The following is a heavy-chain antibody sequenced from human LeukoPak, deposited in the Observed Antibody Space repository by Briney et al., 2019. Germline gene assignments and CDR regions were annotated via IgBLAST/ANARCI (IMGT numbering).Heavy chain of an antibody. CDR3: ARLLISRGSYYYYMDV. Sequence: GESLTISCTGSGYSFTSYWIGWVRQMPGKGLEWMGIIYPGDSDTRYSPSFQGQVTISADKSISTAYLQWSSLKASDTAMYYCARLLISRGSYYYYMDVWGKGTTVTISS. CDR1: GYSFTSYW. V-gene: IGHV5-51*01. J-gene: IGHJ6*03. D-gene: IGHD2-15*01. CDR2: IYPGDSDT.